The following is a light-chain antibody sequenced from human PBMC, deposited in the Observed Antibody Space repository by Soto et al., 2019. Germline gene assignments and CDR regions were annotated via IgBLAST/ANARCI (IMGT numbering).Light chain of an antibody. Sequence: EIVMTQSPATLSVSPGERATLSCRANQSVSSNLAWYQQKPGQAPRLLIYGASTRATGIPARFSGSGSGTEFTLTISSLQSEDFAVYYCQQYNNWYTFGGGTKVDIK. J-gene: IGKJ4*01. CDR2: GAS. V-gene: IGKV3-15*01. CDR3: QQYNNWYT. CDR1: QSVSSN.